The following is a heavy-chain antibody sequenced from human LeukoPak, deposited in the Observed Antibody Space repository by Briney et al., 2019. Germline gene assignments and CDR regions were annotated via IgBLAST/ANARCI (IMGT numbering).Heavy chain of an antibody. CDR2: ISYDGSNK. V-gene: IGHV3-30*18. CDR1: GFTFSSYG. CDR3: AKDRSSSFDY. Sequence: GGSLRLSCAASGFTFSSYGMHWVRQAPGKGLEWVAVISYDGSNKYYADSVKGRFTISKDNSKNTLYLQMNSLRAEDTAVYYCAKDRSSSFDYWGQGTLVTVSS. D-gene: IGHD6-6*01. J-gene: IGHJ4*02.